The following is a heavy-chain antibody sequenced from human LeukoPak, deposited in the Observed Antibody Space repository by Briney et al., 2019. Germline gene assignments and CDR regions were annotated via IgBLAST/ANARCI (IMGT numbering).Heavy chain of an antibody. V-gene: IGHV3-30*18. CDR2: ISYDGSNK. D-gene: IGHD2-21*02. Sequence: PGRSLRLSCAASGFTFSSYGMHWVRQAPAKGLEWVAVISYDGSNKYYADSVKGRFTISRGNSKNTLYLQMNSLRAEDTAVYYCAKARLRAGDPIDYWGQGTLVTVSS. CDR1: GFTFSSYG. J-gene: IGHJ4*02. CDR3: AKARLRAGDPIDY.